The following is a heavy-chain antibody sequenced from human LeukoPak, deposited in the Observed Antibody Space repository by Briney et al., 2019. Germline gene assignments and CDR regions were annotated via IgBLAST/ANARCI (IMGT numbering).Heavy chain of an antibody. J-gene: IGHJ4*02. CDR3: ARGRDGYNYYNN. D-gene: IGHD5-24*01. CDR1: GGSISSYY. CDR2: IHYSGST. Sequence: PSDTVSLICTVSGGSISSYYWSWMRQPPGKGLEGMGDIHYSGSTNYNHSLQSRVTISVDTSKNQFSLKLSCVTAADTAVYYCARGRDGYNYYNNWGQGTLVTVSS. V-gene: IGHV4-59*08.